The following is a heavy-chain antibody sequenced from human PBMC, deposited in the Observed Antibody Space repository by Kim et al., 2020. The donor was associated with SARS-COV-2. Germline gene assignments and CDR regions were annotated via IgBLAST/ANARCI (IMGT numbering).Heavy chain of an antibody. J-gene: IGHJ6*02. Sequence: SETLSLTCTVSGGSISSYYWSWIRQPPGKGLEWIGYIYYSGSTNYNPSLKSRVTISVDTSKNQFSLKLSSVTAADTAVYYCARNYDILTGHNYGMDVWGQGTTVTVSS. V-gene: IGHV4-59*08. CDR2: IYYSGST. CDR1: GGSISSYY. D-gene: IGHD3-9*01. CDR3: ARNYDILTGHNYGMDV.